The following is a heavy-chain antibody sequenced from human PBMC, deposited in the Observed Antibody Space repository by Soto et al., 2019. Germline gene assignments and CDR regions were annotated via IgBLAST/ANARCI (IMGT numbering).Heavy chain of an antibody. CDR3: ARDVGRTYYYDSKGFDY. D-gene: IGHD3-22*01. Sequence: ASVKVSCKASGYTFTSYAMHWVRQAPGQRLEWMGWINAGNGNTKYSQKFQGRVTITRDTSASTAYMELSSLRSEDTAVYYCARDVGRTYYYDSKGFDYWGQGTLVTVS. J-gene: IGHJ4*02. CDR1: GYTFTSYA. CDR2: INAGNGNT. V-gene: IGHV1-3*01.